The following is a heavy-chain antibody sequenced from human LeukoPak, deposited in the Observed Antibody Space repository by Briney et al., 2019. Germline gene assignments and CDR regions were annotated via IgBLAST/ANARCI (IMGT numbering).Heavy chain of an antibody. D-gene: IGHD1-20*01. V-gene: IGHV1-8*01. CDR2: MNPNSGNT. Sequence: GASVKVSCKASGYTFTSYDINWVRQATGQGLEWMGWMNPNSGNTGYAQKFQGRVTMTRNTSISTAYMELSSLRSEDTAVYYCAREAYNWNERLLRGFDYWGQGTLVTVSS. CDR3: AREAYNWNERLLRGFDY. J-gene: IGHJ4*02. CDR1: GYTFTSYD.